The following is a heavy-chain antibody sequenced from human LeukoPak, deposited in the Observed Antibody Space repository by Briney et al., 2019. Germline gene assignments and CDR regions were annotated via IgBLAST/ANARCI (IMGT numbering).Heavy chain of an antibody. Sequence: SVKVSCKASGGAFSSYAISWVRQAPGQGLEWMGGIIPIFGTANYAQKFQGRVTITADESTSTAYMELSSLRSEDTAVYYCARSPHILTGEKFEYWGQGTRVTVSS. CDR2: IIPIFGTA. V-gene: IGHV1-69*13. J-gene: IGHJ4*02. CDR1: GGAFSSYA. CDR3: ARSPHILTGEKFEY. D-gene: IGHD3-9*01.